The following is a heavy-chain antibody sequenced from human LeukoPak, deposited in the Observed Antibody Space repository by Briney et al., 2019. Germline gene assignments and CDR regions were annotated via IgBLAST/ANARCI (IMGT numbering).Heavy chain of an antibody. CDR1: GFTFSTYA. CDR2: IRPDGDRT. CDR3: AREQSGTRGWYTVDY. D-gene: IGHD6-19*01. Sequence: SGGSLRLSCAASGFTFSTYAITWVRQGPGKGLEWVSAIRPDGDRTYYAHSVRGRFTISRDNSKDTVYLQINGLRVEDTAVYYCAREQSGTRGWYTVDYWGQGTLVTVSS. J-gene: IGHJ4*02. V-gene: IGHV3-23*01.